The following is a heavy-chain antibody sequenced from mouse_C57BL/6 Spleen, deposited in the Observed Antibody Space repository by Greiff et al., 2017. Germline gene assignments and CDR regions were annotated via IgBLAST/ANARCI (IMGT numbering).Heavy chain of an antibody. J-gene: IGHJ2*01. V-gene: IGHV2-2*01. CDR3: ARNPIYGSRGDYFDY. CDR1: GFSLTSYG. CDR2: IWSGGST. Sequence: QVQLQQSGPGLVQPSQSLSITCPVSGFSLTSYGVHWVRQSPGKGLEWLGVIWSGGSTDYNAAFISRLSISKDNSKSQVFFKMNSLQADDTAIYYCARNPIYGSRGDYFDYGGQGTTLTVSS. D-gene: IGHD1-1*01.